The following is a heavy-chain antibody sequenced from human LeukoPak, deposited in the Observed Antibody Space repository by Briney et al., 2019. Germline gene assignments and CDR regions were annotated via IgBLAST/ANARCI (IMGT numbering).Heavy chain of an antibody. D-gene: IGHD5-18*01. Sequence: SETLSLTCTVSGVSISSSSYHWDWIRQPPGKGLERIGSIYDNGSTYYSPSLKSRVTISVDTSKNQFSLRLNSVTAADTAVYYCARQVLHTAMDYWGQGTLVSVSS. CDR2: IYDNGST. J-gene: IGHJ4*02. CDR1: GVSISSSSYH. V-gene: IGHV4-39*01. CDR3: ARQVLHTAMDY.